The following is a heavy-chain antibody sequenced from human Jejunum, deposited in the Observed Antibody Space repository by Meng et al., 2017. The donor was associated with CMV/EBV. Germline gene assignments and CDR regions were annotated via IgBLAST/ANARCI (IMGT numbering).Heavy chain of an antibody. Sequence: SGCTVSSNDMSWVCQAPGKGPEWVSGIFGGGDTYYADVVKSRFTISRDNSKNTLYLQMNALRAEDTALYYCASFKQQLVGGTYWYFDLWGPGTLVTVSS. CDR3: ASFKQQLVGGTYWYFDL. CDR1: GCTVSSND. J-gene: IGHJ2*01. V-gene: IGHV3-66*02. D-gene: IGHD6-13*01. CDR2: IFGGGDT.